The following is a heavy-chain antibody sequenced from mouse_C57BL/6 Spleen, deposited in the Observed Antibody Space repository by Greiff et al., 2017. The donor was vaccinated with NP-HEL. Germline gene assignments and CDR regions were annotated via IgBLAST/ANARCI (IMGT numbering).Heavy chain of an antibody. J-gene: IGHJ4*01. CDR2: ISSGSNTI. CDR3: ARSPYYGSSYGDYAMDY. V-gene: IGHV5-17*01. CDR1: GFTFSDYG. Sequence: EVKLMESGGGLVKPGGSLKLSCAASGFTFSDYGMHWVRQAPEKGLEWVAYISSGSNTIYYADTVKGRFTISRDNAKHTLFLQMTSLRSEDTAMYYCARSPYYGSSYGDYAMDYWGQGTSVTVSS. D-gene: IGHD1-1*01.